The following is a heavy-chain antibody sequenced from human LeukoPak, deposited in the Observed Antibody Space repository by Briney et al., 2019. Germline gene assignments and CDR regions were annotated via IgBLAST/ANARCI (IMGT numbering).Heavy chain of an antibody. V-gene: IGHV3-23*01. Sequence: RESLRLSCAASGFTSRNYAMGWVRQAPRNCMEWVSAISAAVGDNTYYADSAKGRFSISRDNSNYTLHLQMNRLRAEDTAVFYCAKFKGHYCDDSSGYRDNWGQGALVTVSS. D-gene: IGHD3-22*01. CDR2: ISAAVGDNT. CDR3: AKFKGHYCDDSSGYRDN. CDR1: GFTSRNYA. J-gene: IGHJ4*02.